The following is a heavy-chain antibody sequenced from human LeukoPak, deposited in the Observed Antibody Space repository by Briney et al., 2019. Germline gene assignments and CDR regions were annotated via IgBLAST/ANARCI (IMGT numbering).Heavy chain of an antibody. CDR3: ARVPIADYYYGMDV. V-gene: IGHV4-34*01. D-gene: IGHD3-16*02. CDR2: IYHSGST. J-gene: IGHJ6*02. Sequence: SETLSLTCAVYGGSFSGYYWSWIRQPPGKGLEWIGEIYHSGSTNYNPSLKSRVTISVDTSKNQFSLKLSSVTAADTAVYYCARVPIADYYYGMDVWGQGTTVTVSS. CDR1: GGSFSGYY.